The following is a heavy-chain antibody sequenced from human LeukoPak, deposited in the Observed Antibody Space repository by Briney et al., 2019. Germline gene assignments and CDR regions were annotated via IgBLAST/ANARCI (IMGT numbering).Heavy chain of an antibody. CDR3: AREPTGDHFDY. CDR2: IKQDGSEK. CDR1: GFTFSSYW. D-gene: IGHD3-16*01. V-gene: IGHV3-7*01. Sequence: PGGSLRPSCAASGFTFSSYWMSWVRQAPGKGLEWVANIKQDGSEKYYVDSVKGRFTISRDNAKNSLYLQMNSLRAEDTAVYYCAREPTGDHFDYWGQGTLVTVSS. J-gene: IGHJ4*02.